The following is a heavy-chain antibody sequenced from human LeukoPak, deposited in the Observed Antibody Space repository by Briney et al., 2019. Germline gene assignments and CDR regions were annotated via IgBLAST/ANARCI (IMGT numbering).Heavy chain of an antibody. V-gene: IGHV4-34*01. CDR3: ARTDYYDSSGYFDY. Sequence: SETLSLTYAVYGGSFSGYYWSWFRQPPGKGMEWLGEINHSGSTNYNPSLKSRVTISVDTSKNQFSLKLSSVTAADTAVYYCARTDYYDSSGYFDYWGQGTLVTVSS. CDR1: GGSFSGYY. J-gene: IGHJ4*02. CDR2: INHSGST. D-gene: IGHD3-22*01.